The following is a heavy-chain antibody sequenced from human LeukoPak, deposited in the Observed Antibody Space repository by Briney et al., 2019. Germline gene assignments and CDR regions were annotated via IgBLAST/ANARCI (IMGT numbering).Heavy chain of an antibody. Sequence: PGGSLRLSCAASGFTFSSYAMSWVRQAPGRGLEWVSAISGSGGNVYYVDSVKGRFTISRDNSKNTLYLQMNSLRAEDTAVYYCAKSRGIAVAGTSYYFDYWGQGTLVTVSS. CDR2: ISGSGGNV. J-gene: IGHJ4*02. D-gene: IGHD6-19*01. V-gene: IGHV3-23*01. CDR1: GFTFSSYA. CDR3: AKSRGIAVAGTSYYFDY.